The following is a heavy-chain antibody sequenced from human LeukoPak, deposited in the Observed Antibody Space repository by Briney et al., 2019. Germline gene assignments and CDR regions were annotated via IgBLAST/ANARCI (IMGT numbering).Heavy chain of an antibody. V-gene: IGHV4-31*03. CDR3: ARGREYYDSRGYYDY. Sequence: SETLSLTCTVSGGSISSGGYSWSWIRQHPGKGLEWIGYIYYSGSTYYNPSLKSRVTISVDTSKNQFSLKLSSVTAADTAVYYCARGREYYDSRGYYDYWAQGTLVTVSS. CDR2: IYYSGST. J-gene: IGHJ4*02. D-gene: IGHD3-22*01. CDR1: GGSISSGGYS.